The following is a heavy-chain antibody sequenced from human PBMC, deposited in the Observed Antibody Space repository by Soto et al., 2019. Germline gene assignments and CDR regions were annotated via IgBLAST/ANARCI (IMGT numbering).Heavy chain of an antibody. J-gene: IGHJ4*02. CDR2: IWYDGSNK. Sequence: GGSLRLSCAASGFTFSSYGMHWVRQAPGKGLEWVAVIWYDGSNKYYADSVKGRFTISRDNSKNTLYLQMNSLRAEDTAVYYCARDQNVLRYFAWLDYWAQGTLVTVSS. CDR1: GFTFSSYG. CDR3: ARDQNVLRYFAWLDY. V-gene: IGHV3-33*01. D-gene: IGHD3-9*01.